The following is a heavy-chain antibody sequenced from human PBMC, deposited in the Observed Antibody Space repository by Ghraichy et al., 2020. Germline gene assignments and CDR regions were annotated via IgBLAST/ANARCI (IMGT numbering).Heavy chain of an antibody. CDR1: GGSISSSSYY. Sequence: SQTLSLTCTVSGGSISSSSYYWGWIRQPPGKGLEWIGSIYYSGSTYYNPSLKSRVTISVDTSKNQFSLKLSSVTAADTAVYYCARLEGDYYDSSGYYYGYWGQGTLVTVSS. D-gene: IGHD3-22*01. CDR2: IYYSGST. CDR3: ARLEGDYYDSSGYYYGY. V-gene: IGHV4-39*07. J-gene: IGHJ4*02.